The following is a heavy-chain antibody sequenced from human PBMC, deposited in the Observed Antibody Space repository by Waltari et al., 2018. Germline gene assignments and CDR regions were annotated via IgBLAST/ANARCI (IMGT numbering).Heavy chain of an antibody. CDR3: ARVLEGQGYYFDY. CDR2: MNPNSETR. D-gene: IGHD2-15*01. J-gene: IGHJ4*02. Sequence: QEQLVQSGAEVREPGASVKVSCMASGYAFNTYDINWVRQAPGRRLEWMGWMNPNSETRGYAQQFQGRLIMTSNSAIGTAYMELTSLTSDDTAVYYCARVLEGQGYYFDYWGQGTLVTVSS. V-gene: IGHV1-8*01. CDR1: GYAFNTYD.